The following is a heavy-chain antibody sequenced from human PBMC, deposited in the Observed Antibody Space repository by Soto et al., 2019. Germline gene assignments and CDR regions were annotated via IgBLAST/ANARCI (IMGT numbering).Heavy chain of an antibody. D-gene: IGHD2-8*01. J-gene: IGHJ4*02. V-gene: IGHV3-15*01. CDR2: IKSAADGGAI. CDR3: TTTKGRLEPPTNDF. CDR1: GFTFSNAW. Sequence: EVQLVESGGGLVKPGGSLRLSCAGSGFTFSNAWMSWVRRAPGKGLEWVGRIKSAADGGAIDYAAPVKGRFTISRDDSTNTLFLQMNNLRAEDTALYACTTTKGRLEPPTNDFWGQGTPVIVSS.